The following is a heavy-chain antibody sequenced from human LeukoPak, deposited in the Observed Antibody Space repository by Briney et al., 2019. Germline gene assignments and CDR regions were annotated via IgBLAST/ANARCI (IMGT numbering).Heavy chain of an antibody. V-gene: IGHV1-2*02. D-gene: IGHD2-2*01. Sequence: ASVKVSCKASVYTFTVYYMHWVRQVPGQGLEWMGWINPNSGGTNDAQKFQSRVTMTRDTSISTAYMELSRLRSDDTAAYYCARDGGGIVVVPAAMRAYYYYGMDVWGQGTTVTVSS. CDR3: ARDGGGIVVVPAAMRAYYYYGMDV. CDR2: INPNSGGT. J-gene: IGHJ6*02. CDR1: VYTFTVYY.